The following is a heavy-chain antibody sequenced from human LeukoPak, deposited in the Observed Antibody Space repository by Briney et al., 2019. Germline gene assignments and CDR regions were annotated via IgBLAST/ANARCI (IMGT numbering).Heavy chain of an antibody. J-gene: IGHJ4*02. D-gene: IGHD2-15*01. CDR3: ARQTVLPATHFDF. V-gene: IGHV4-39*01. CDR2: IYLSGST. Sequence: SETLSLTCTVSGGSFNSSSFFWGWIRQPPGKGLEWIGSIYLSGSTLYNPSLKSRLIMSVDTSKNQFSLKPTSVTAADTAMYYCARQTVLPATHFDFWGQGTLVTVS. CDR1: GGSFNSSSFF.